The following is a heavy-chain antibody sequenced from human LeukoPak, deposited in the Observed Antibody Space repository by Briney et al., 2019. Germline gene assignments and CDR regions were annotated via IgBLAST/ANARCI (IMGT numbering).Heavy chain of an antibody. CDR3: VSGGLVYEY. CDR1: GFSVSNSY. J-gene: IGHJ4*02. Sequence: GGSLRLSCAVSGFSVSNSYMSWVRQAPGKGLEWVGRIKSKTDGGTTEYAAPVKGRFTISRDDSKNTLYLQMNSLKTEDTAVYYCVSGGLVYEYWGQGTLVTVSS. D-gene: IGHD6-19*01. CDR2: IKSKTDGGTT. V-gene: IGHV3-15*01.